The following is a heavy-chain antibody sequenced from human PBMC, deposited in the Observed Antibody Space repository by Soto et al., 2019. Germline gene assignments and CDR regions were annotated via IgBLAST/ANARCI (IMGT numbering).Heavy chain of an antibody. CDR3: ARAYGGSYYFDY. CDR2: IYYSGST. Sequence: PSETLSLTCTVSGGSISSGDYYWSWIRQPPGKGLEWIGYIYYSGSTYYNPSLKSRVTISVDTSKNQFSLKLSSVTAADTAVYYCARAYGGSYYFDYWGQGTLVTVSS. V-gene: IGHV4-30-4*01. D-gene: IGHD1-26*01. J-gene: IGHJ4*02. CDR1: GGSISSGDYY.